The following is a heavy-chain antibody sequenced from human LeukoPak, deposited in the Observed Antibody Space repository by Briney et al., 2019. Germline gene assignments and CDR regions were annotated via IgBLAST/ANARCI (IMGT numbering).Heavy chain of an antibody. CDR2: ISSNGVNT. CDR1: GFSFSSYV. Sequence: PGGSLRVSCAASGFSFSSYVMHWVRQAPGKGLEFVSTISSNGVNTYYANSAKGRFTISRDDSKNTLSLQMDGLTTEDMAVYYCARGGCCSGGFCIPDSWGQGTVVTVSS. J-gene: IGHJ4*02. D-gene: IGHD2-15*01. CDR3: ARGGCCSGGFCIPDS. V-gene: IGHV3-64*01.